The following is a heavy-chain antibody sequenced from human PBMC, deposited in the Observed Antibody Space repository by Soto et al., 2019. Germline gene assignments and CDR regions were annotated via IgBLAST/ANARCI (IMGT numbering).Heavy chain of an antibody. V-gene: IGHV1-69*06. D-gene: IGHD6-19*01. CDR1: GGTFSSYA. CDR3: ARDSIAVAGTVGSDYYYYGMDV. CDR2: IIPIFGTA. Sequence: SVKVSCKASGGTFSSYAISWVRQAPGQGLEWMGGIIPIFGTANYAQKFQGRVTITADKSTSTAYMELSSLRSEDTAVYYCARDSIAVAGTVGSDYYYYGMDVWGQGTTVTSP. J-gene: IGHJ6*02.